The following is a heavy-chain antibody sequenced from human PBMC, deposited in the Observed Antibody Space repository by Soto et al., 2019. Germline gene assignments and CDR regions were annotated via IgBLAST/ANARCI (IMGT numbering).Heavy chain of an antibody. CDR3: ARRVIGIAVAGTVFDY. CDR1: GFTFSSYS. J-gene: IGHJ4*02. V-gene: IGHV3-21*01. D-gene: IGHD6-19*01. Sequence: PGGSLRLSCAASGFTFSSYSMNWVRQAPGKGLEWVSSISSSSSYIYYADSVKGRFTISRDNAKNSLYLQMNSLRAEDTAVFYCARRVIGIAVAGTVFDYWGQGTLVTVSS. CDR2: ISSSSSYI.